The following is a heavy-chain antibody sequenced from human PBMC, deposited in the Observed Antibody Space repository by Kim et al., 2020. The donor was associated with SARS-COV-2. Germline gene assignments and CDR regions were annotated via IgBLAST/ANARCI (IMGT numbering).Heavy chain of an antibody. V-gene: IGHV6-1*01. CDR2: TYYRSKWYN. J-gene: IGHJ6*02. Sequence: SQTLSLTCAISEDSVSSSRAAWNWIRQSPSRGLEWLGRTYYRSKWYNDYAVSVKSRITVNPDTSKNHFSLQLNSVTPEDTAVYYCVRSLHNSYYNNGMDVWGQGTTVIVSS. CDR3: VRSLHNSYYNNGMDV. CDR1: EDSVSSSRAA.